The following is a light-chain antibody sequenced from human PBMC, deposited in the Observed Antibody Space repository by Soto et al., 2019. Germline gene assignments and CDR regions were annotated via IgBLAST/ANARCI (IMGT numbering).Light chain of an antibody. Sequence: ETVMTQSPATLSVSPGERATLSCRASQSVSSNLAWYQQKPGQAPRLLIYGASTRATGIPARFSGSGSGTDFTLTISRLEPEDFALYFCQQYGSSPPIPYGQGTRLAI. J-gene: IGKJ5*01. V-gene: IGKV3-15*01. CDR2: GAS. CDR1: QSVSSN. CDR3: QQYGSSPPIP.